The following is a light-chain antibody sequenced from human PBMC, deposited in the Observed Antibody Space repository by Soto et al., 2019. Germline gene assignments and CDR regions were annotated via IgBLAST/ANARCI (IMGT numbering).Light chain of an antibody. CDR2: APS. CDR1: QAISTW. Sequence: DIQMTQSPSSVSASVGDRVTITCRASQAISTWLALYQQKLGKAPKLLIYAPSNLQTGVQSRFIGSGSGTDFTLTTSSLQPEDFATYYCQQANSFPLTFGQGTKAEIK. CDR3: QQANSFPLT. V-gene: IGKV1D-12*01. J-gene: IGKJ1*01.